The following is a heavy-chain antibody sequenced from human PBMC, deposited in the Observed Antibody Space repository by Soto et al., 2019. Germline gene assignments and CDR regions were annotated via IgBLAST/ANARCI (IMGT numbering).Heavy chain of an antibody. Sequence: QVQLVESGGGVVQPGRSLRLSCAASGFTFSTYGMHWVRQAPGKGLEWVAVISYDGYLKYYVDAVKGRFTVARDNSKNTRFLEMNSRRVEDRAVYFCAKDFKVSGSHYGTLNYYYGMDVGGQGTTVTVSS. D-gene: IGHD3-10*01. CDR2: ISYDGYLK. J-gene: IGHJ6*02. CDR3: AKDFKVSGSHYGTLNYYYGMDV. CDR1: GFTFSTYG. V-gene: IGHV3-30*18.